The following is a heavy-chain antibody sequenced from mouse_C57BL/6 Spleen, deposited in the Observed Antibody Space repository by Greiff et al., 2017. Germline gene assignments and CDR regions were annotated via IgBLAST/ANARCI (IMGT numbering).Heavy chain of an antibody. CDR2: IDPSDSET. J-gene: IGHJ1*03. D-gene: IGHD2-13*01. CDR1: GYTFTSYW. Sequence: QVQLQQPGAELVRPGSSVKLSCKASGYTFTSYWMHWVKQRPIQGLEWIGNIDPSDSETNYNQKFKDKATLTVDKSSSTAYMQLSSLTSEDSAVYYCARECDYSTPYRDFDVWGTGTTVTVSS. V-gene: IGHV1-52*01. CDR3: ARECDYSTPYRDFDV.